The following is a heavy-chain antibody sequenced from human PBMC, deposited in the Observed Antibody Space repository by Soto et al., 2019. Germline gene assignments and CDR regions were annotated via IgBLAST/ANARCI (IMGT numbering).Heavy chain of an antibody. J-gene: IGHJ3*02. CDR3: ARVLKGYYDSSGYAFAI. CDR2: IIPIFGTA. CDR1: GGTFSSYA. D-gene: IGHD3-22*01. V-gene: IGHV1-69*01. Sequence: QVQLVQSGAEVKKPGSSVKVSCKASGGTFSSYAIIWVRQAPGQGLEWMGGIIPIFGTANYAQKFQGRVTITADESTSTAYMELGSLGSEDTAVYYCARVLKGYYDSSGYAFAIWGQGTMVTGSS.